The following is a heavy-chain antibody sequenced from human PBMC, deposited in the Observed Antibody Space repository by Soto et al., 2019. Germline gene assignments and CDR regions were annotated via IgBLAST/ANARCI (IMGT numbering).Heavy chain of an antibody. CDR3: ARVYSDSSGYYPGAFDI. D-gene: IGHD3-22*01. J-gene: IGHJ3*02. CDR1: GFTFSSYA. Sequence: LRLSCAASGFTFSSYAMHWVGQAPGKGLEWVAVISYDGSNKYYADSVKGRFTISRDNSKNTLYLQMNSLRAEDTAVYYCARVYSDSSGYYPGAFDIWGQGTMVTVSS. V-gene: IGHV3-30-3*01. CDR2: ISYDGSNK.